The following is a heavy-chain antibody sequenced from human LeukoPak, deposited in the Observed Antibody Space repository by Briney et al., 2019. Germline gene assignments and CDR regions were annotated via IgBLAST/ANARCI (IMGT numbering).Heavy chain of an antibody. V-gene: IGHV3-74*01. CDR2: INSDGTST. CDR3: TRAGSGSSNDS. CDR1: GFALRTYW. J-gene: IGHJ4*02. D-gene: IGHD3-10*01. Sequence: PGGSLRLSCAASGFALRTYWVHWVRQAPGKGLVWVSLINSDGTSTIYADSVKGRFTISRDTAKNTLYLEMNRLRADDTAVYYCTRAGSGSSNDSWGQGTLVTVSS.